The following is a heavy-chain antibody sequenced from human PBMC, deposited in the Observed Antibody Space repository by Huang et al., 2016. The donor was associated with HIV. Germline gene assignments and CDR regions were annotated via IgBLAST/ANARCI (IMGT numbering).Heavy chain of an antibody. V-gene: IGHV2-5*01. Sequence: QITLKESGPTLVKPTQTLTLTCTFSGFSLTTSGVGVGWIRQPPGQALEWLALIYWKDDKTYSPSLKSRLTITQDTYNNQAVLTVANMDPVDTATYFCAYTNYYDTSGSPFGFWGQGTLVTVSS. CDR1: GFSLTTSGVG. J-gene: IGHJ4*02. D-gene: IGHD3-22*01. CDR2: IYWKDDK. CDR3: AYTNYYDTSGSPFGF.